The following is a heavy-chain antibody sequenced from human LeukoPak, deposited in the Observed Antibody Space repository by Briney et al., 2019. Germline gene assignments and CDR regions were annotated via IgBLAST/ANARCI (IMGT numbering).Heavy chain of an antibody. J-gene: IGHJ4*02. Sequence: ASVKVSCKASGYTFTSYDINWVRPATGQGLEWMGWMNPNSGNTGYAQKFQGRVTMTRNTSISTAYMELSSLRSEDTAVYYCAMVPAAMVLSFYFDYWGQGTLVTVSS. D-gene: IGHD2-2*01. V-gene: IGHV1-8*01. CDR1: GYTFTSYD. CDR2: MNPNSGNT. CDR3: AMVPAAMVLSFYFDY.